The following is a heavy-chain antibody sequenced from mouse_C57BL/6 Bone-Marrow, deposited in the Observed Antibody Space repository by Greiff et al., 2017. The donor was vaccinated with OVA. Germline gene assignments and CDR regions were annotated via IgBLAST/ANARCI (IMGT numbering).Heavy chain of an antibody. V-gene: IGHV1-15*01. Sequence: QVQLQQSGAELVRPGASVTLSCKASGYTFTDYEMHWVKQTPVHGLEWIGAIDPETGGTAYNQKFKGKAILTADKSSSTAYMELRSLTSEDSAVYYCTRVWLLLSYAMDYWGQGTSVTVSS. CDR2: IDPETGGT. CDR1: GYTFTDYE. CDR3: TRVWLLLSYAMDY. D-gene: IGHD2-3*01. J-gene: IGHJ4*01.